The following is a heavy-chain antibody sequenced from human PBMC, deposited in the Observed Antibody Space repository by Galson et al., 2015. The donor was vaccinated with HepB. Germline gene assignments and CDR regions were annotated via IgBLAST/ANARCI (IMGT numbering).Heavy chain of an antibody. D-gene: IGHD3-3*01. CDR2: ISYDGSNK. V-gene: IGHV3-30*18. J-gene: IGHJ4*02. Sequence: SLRLSCAASGFTFSSYGMHWVRQAPGKGLEWVAVISYDGSNKYYADSVKGRFTISRDNSKNTLYLQMNSLRAEDTAVYYCAKDSIFGVVPSPFDYWGQGTLVTVSS. CDR3: AKDSIFGVVPSPFDY. CDR1: GFTFSSYG.